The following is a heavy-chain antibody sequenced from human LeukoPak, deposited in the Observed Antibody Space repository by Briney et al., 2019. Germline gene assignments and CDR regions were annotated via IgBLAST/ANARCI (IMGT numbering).Heavy chain of an antibody. D-gene: IGHD3-10*01. J-gene: IGHJ5*02. CDR2: IHYSGST. V-gene: IGHV4-59*01. CDR3: ARHFRYYYGSGPQAHWFDP. Sequence: PSETLSLTCTVSGDSISNYSWSWIRQPPGKGLEWIGYIHYSGSTNYKPPLKSRVTISIDTSKNQFSLKLNSVTAADTAVYYCARHFRYYYGSGPQAHWFDPWGQGTLVTVSS. CDR1: GDSISNYS.